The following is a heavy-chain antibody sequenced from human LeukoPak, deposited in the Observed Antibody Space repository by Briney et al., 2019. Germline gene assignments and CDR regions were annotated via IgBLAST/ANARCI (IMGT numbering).Heavy chain of an antibody. CDR3: ARDLPSPGISVAEDY. V-gene: IGHV1-2*06. D-gene: IGHD6-19*01. J-gene: IGHJ4*02. CDR1: GYTFTGYY. Sequence: ASVKVFCKASGYTFTGYYMFWLRQAPGQGLEWMGRINPDSGGTNYAQKFQGRVTMNRDTSMTTAYMELSSLRSDDTAVYFCARDLPSPGISVAEDYGAQGTLVSVSS. CDR2: INPDSGGT.